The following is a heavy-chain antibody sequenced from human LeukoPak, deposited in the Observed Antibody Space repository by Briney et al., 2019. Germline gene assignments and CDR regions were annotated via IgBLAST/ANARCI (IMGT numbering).Heavy chain of an antibody. D-gene: IGHD6-19*01. V-gene: IGHV4-61*01. CDR2: IYYSGST. Sequence: NSSETLSLTCTVSGYSISSAYYWGWIRQPPGKGLEWIGYIYYSGSTNYNPSLKSRVTISVDTSKNQFSLKLSSVTAADTAVYYCARGAAVAGRYYYYYMDVWGKGTTVTISS. CDR3: ARGAAVAGRYYYYYMDV. CDR1: GYSISSAYY. J-gene: IGHJ6*03.